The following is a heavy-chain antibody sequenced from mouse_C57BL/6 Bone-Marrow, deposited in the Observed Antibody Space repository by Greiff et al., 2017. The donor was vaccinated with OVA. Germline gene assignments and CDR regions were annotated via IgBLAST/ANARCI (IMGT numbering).Heavy chain of an antibody. J-gene: IGHJ1*03. CDR2: IDPETGCT. Sequence: VQLKQSGAELVRPGASVTLSCKASGYTFTDYEMHWVKQTPVHGLEWIGAIDPETGCTAYNQKFKGKAILTADKASSTAYMELRSLTSEDSAVYYCTRRDVVPDWYLDDWGTGTTVTVSS. CDR1: GYTFTDYE. V-gene: IGHV1-15*01. D-gene: IGHD6-1*01. CDR3: TRRDVVPDWYLDD.